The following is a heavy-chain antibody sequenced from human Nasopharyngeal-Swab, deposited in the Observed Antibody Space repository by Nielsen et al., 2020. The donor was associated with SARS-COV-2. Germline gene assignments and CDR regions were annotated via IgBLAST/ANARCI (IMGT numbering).Heavy chain of an antibody. Sequence: SETLSLTCAVSGYSVSSGYYWGWIRQPPGKGPEWIGSIYHSGSTYYNPSLKSRVTISVDTSKNQFSLKLSSVTAADTAVYYCARGYCSSTSCRRMNWFDPWGQGTLVTVSS. CDR3: ARGYCSSTSCRRMNWFDP. V-gene: IGHV4-38-2*01. CDR2: IYHSGST. D-gene: IGHD2-2*01. J-gene: IGHJ5*02. CDR1: GYSVSSGYY.